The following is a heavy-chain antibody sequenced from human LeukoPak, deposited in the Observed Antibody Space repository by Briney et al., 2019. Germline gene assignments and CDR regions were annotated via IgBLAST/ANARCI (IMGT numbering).Heavy chain of an antibody. J-gene: IGHJ4*02. Sequence: PSQTLSLTCAVSGGSISSGGYSWSWIRQPPGKGLEWIGYIYHSGSTYYNPSLKSRVTISVDRSKNQFSLKLSSVTAADTAVYYCARAYDSSGYYHYYSDYWGQGTLVTVSS. V-gene: IGHV4-30-2*01. CDR3: ARAYDSSGYYHYYSDY. D-gene: IGHD3-22*01. CDR2: IYHSGST. CDR1: GGSISSGGYS.